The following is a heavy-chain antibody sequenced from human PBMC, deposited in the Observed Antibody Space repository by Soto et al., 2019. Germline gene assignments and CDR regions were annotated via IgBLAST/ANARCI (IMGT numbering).Heavy chain of an antibody. J-gene: IGHJ4*02. Sequence: SLRLSCAGSGFTLSDHYIDWVRQAPGKGLEWVGRSRDKPQGYSTAYAASVKGRFTISRNNSKNTFYLEMNNLRADDTAVYFCVRDVEYLANGGLETAPVDYWGQGTLVTVSS. CDR1: GFTLSDHY. CDR3: VRDVEYLANGGLETAPVDY. V-gene: IGHV3-72*01. D-gene: IGHD2-8*01. CDR2: SRDKPQGYST.